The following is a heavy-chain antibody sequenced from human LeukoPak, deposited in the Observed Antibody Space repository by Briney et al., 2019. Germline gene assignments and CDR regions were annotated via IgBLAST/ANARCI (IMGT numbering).Heavy chain of an antibody. D-gene: IGHD3-3*01. CDR3: AKVLRLDAFDI. Sequence: GASLRLSCAASGFTFSSYAMSWVRQAPGKGLEWVSTISGSGGGTYYADSVKGRFTISRDNSKNTLYLQMNSLRAEDTAVYYCAKVLRLDAFDIWGQGTMVIVSS. CDR2: ISGSGGGT. CDR1: GFTFSSYA. V-gene: IGHV3-23*01. J-gene: IGHJ3*02.